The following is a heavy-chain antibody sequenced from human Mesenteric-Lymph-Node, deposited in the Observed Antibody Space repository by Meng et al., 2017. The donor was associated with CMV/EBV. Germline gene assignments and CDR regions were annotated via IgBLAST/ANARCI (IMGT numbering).Heavy chain of an antibody. V-gene: IGHV1-69*05. Sequence: KISCKASGGTFSSYAISWVRQAPGQGLEWMGGIIPIFGTANYAQKFQGRVTITTDESTSTAYMELSSLRSEDTAVYYCARGRDWGYCSSTSCYTGGYYYGMDVWGQGTTVTVSS. CDR2: IIPIFGTA. CDR1: GGTFSSYA. D-gene: IGHD2-2*02. CDR3: ARGRDWGYCSSTSCYTGGYYYGMDV. J-gene: IGHJ6*02.